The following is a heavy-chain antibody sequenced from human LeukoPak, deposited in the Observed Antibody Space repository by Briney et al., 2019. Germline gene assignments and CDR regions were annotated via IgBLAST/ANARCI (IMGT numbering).Heavy chain of an antibody. CDR2: IRYDGSNK. CDR3: AKDFVLLLRSDAFDI. Sequence: PGRSLRLSCAASGFTFSSYGMHWVRQAPGKGLEWVAFIRYDGSNKYYADSVKGRFTISRDNSKNTLYLQMNSLRAEDTAVYYCAKDFVLLLRSDAFDIWGQGTMVTVSS. CDR1: GFTFSSYG. J-gene: IGHJ3*02. V-gene: IGHV3-30*02. D-gene: IGHD3-10*01.